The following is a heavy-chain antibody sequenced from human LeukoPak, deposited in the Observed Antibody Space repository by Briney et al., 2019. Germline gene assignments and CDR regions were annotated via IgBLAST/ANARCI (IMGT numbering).Heavy chain of an antibody. CDR3: ASVPPRILYSGAFDI. V-gene: IGHV3-7*01. Sequence: PGGSLRLSCAASGFTFTNYWMSWVRQAPGKGLELVANIKQDRSEKYYVDSVKGRFTISRDNAKNSLYLQMNSLRAEDTAVYYCASVPPRILYSGAFDIWGQGTMVTVSS. J-gene: IGHJ3*02. CDR2: IKQDRSEK. D-gene: IGHD2-8*01. CDR1: GFTFTNYW.